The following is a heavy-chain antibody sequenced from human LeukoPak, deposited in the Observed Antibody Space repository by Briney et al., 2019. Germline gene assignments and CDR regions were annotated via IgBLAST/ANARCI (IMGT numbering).Heavy chain of an antibody. V-gene: IGHV3-9*01. CDR1: GFILDDYA. CDR3: AKAARGGSYPLTYYHGMDV. J-gene: IGHJ6*02. CDR2: ISWNSGSI. Sequence: GRSLRLSCAASGFILDDYAMHWVRQAPGKGLEWVSGISWNSGSIGYVDSVKGRFTISRDNAKNSLYLQMNSLTAGDTALYYCAKAARGGSYPLTYYHGMDVWGQGTTVTVSS. D-gene: IGHD1-26*01.